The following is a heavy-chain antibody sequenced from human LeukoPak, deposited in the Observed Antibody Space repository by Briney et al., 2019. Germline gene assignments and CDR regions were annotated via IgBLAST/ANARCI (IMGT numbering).Heavy chain of an antibody. CDR3: ARRTSGTFAI. Sequence: GGSLRLSCAASGFPFSDHEMNWVRQAPGKGLEWVAYISSSGSDKYYPDSVKGRFTISRDNAKNSLYLQMNSLRAEDTAVYYCARRTSGTFAIWGQGTKVTVSS. J-gene: IGHJ3*02. V-gene: IGHV3-48*03. CDR1: GFPFSDHE. CDR2: ISSSGSDK.